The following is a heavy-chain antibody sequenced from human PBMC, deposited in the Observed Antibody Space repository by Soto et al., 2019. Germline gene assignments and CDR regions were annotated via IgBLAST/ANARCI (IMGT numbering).Heavy chain of an antibody. D-gene: IGHD6-13*01. V-gene: IGHV3-74*01. CDR1: GFTFSSYW. J-gene: IGHJ3*02. CDR3: ARKDPYSSSWYSADAFDT. Sequence: EVQLVESGGGLVQPGGSLRLSCAASGFTFSSYWMHWVRQAPGKGLVWVSRINSDGSSTSYADSVKGRFTICRDNAKNTLYQKMNSLRAEHTAVYYCARKDPYSSSWYSADAFDTWGQGTMVTVSS. CDR2: INSDGSST.